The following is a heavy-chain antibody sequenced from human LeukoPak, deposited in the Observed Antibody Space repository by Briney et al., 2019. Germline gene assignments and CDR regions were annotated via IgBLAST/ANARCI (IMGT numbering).Heavy chain of an antibody. D-gene: IGHD4-17*01. CDR1: GFTLSSYA. J-gene: IGHJ1*01. CDR3: AKALETTVTTPYFQH. CDR2: ISGSGGST. Sequence: GGSLRLSCAASGFTLSSYAMSWVRHAPGKGREWVSAISGSGGSTYYADFVKGRFTISRDNSKNTLYLQMNSLRAEDTAVYYCAKALETTVTTPYFQHWGQGTLVTVSS. V-gene: IGHV3-23*01.